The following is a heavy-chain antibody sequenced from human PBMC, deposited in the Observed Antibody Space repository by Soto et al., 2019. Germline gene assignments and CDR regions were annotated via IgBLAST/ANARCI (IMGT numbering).Heavy chain of an antibody. D-gene: IGHD5-12*01. CDR3: ARSQRGYSYGPFDF. V-gene: IGHV4-30-4*01. CDR2: IYNSGSP. Sequence: SETLSLTCTISGGSISSGDYYWNWIRQPPGKGLEWIGYIYNSGSPYYNPSLKTRVTISADTSKNQFSLKLTSVTAADTAVYFCARSQRGYSYGPFDFWGQGTLVTVSS. CDR1: GGSISSGDYY. J-gene: IGHJ4*02.